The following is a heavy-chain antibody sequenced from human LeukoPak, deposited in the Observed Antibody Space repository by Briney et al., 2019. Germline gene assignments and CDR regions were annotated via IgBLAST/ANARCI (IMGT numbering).Heavy chain of an antibody. V-gene: IGHV3-53*01. CDR2: IYSGGST. Sequence: WGSLRLSCAASGFTVSSNYMSWVRQAPGKGLERVSVIYSGGSTYYADSVKGRFTISRDNSKNTLYLQMNSLRAEDTAVYYCARDLSSWYEGRTYYYYGMDVWGQGTTVTVSS. D-gene: IGHD6-13*01. CDR1: GFTVSSNY. CDR3: ARDLSSWYEGRTYYYYGMDV. J-gene: IGHJ6*02.